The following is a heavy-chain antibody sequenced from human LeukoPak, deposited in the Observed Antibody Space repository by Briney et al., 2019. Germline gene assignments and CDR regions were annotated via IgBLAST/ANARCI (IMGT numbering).Heavy chain of an antibody. CDR2: MHYSGST. D-gene: IGHD4-17*01. CDR1: GGSISTNNYY. V-gene: IGHV4-39*01. CDR3: ARVPTVTFFDY. J-gene: IGHJ4*02. Sequence: SETLSLTCTVSGGSISTNNYYWGWIRQPPGKGLEWIGSMHYSGSTYYNPSLKSRVTISVDTSKNQFSLKLSSVTAADTAVYYCARVPTVTFFDYWGQGTLVTVSS.